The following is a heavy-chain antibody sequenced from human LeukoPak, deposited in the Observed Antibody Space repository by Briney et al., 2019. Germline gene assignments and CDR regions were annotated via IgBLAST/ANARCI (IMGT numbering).Heavy chain of an antibody. CDR1: GFNFNRYA. CDR3: ARRYCSGGSCYPEYYYYGMDV. V-gene: IGHV3-23*01. Sequence: PGGSLRLSCAASGFNFNRYAMSWVRQAPGKGLEWVSAISGSADATYYADSVKGRFTISRDNAKNSLYLQMNSLRAEDTAVYYCARRYCSGGSCYPEYYYYGMDVWGQGTTVTVSS. J-gene: IGHJ6*02. D-gene: IGHD2-15*01. CDR2: ISGSADAT.